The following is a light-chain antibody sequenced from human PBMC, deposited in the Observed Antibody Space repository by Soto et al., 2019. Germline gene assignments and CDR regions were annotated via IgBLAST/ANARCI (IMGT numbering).Light chain of an antibody. CDR1: QSVSSY. J-gene: IGKJ3*01. V-gene: IGKV3-11*01. CDR2: DTS. CDR3: QQRTNWPRSFT. Sequence: EIVLTQSQATLSLSPGERATLSCRASQSVSSYLAWYQQKPGQAPRLLIYDTSKRATGIPARFSGSGSETDFTLTISSLEPEDFAVYYCQQRTNWPRSFTFGPGTKVDIK.